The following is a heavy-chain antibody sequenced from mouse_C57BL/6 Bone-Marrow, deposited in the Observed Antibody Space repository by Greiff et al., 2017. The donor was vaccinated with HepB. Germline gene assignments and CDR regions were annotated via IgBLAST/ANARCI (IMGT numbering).Heavy chain of an antibody. D-gene: IGHD2-1*01. J-gene: IGHJ2*01. CDR3: ARDVYYGNFYYFDY. V-gene: IGHV1-82*01. Sequence: QVQLKQSGPELVKPGASVKISCKASGYAFSSSWMNWVKQRPGKGLEWIGRIYPGDGDTNYNGKFKGKATLTADKSSSTAYMQLSSLTSEDSAVYFCARDVYYGNFYYFDYWGQGTTLTVSS. CDR2: IYPGDGDT. CDR1: GYAFSSSW.